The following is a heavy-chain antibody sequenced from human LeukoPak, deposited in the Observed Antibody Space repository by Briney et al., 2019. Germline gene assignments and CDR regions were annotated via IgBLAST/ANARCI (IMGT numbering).Heavy chain of an antibody. CDR2: ISSSSSYI. V-gene: IGHV3-21*04. J-gene: IGHJ4*02. Sequence: GGSLRLSCAASGFTFSSYSMNWVRQAPGKGLEWVSSISSSSSYIYYADSVKGRFTISRDNSKNTLYLQMNSLRAEDTAVYYCAKDRSEANYYFDYWGQGTLVTVSS. CDR1: GFTFSSYS. CDR3: AKDRSEANYYFDY. D-gene: IGHD3-3*01.